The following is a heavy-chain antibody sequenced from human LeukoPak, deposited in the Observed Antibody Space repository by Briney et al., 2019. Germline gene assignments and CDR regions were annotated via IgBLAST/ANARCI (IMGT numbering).Heavy chain of an antibody. CDR1: GYTFTSYG. J-gene: IGHJ4*02. CDR2: IIPILGIA. Sequence: SVKVSCKASGYTFTSYGISWVRQAPGQGLEWMGRIIPILGIANYAQKFQGRVTITADKSTSTAYMELSSLRSEDTAVYYCARDPIKIYDSSGYRLPDYWGQGTLVTVSS. V-gene: IGHV1-69*04. CDR3: ARDPIKIYDSSGYRLPDY. D-gene: IGHD3-22*01.